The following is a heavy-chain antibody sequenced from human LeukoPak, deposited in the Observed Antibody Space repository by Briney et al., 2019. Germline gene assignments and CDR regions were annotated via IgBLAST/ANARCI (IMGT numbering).Heavy chain of an antibody. J-gene: IGHJ4*02. Sequence: KTSETLSLTCTVSGVSISSGGYYWSWIRQHPGKGLEWIGYIYYSGSTYYNPSLKSRVTISVDTSKNQFSLKLSSVTAADTAVYYCARMLGNSPPKERLDYWGQGTLVTVSS. CDR3: ARMLGNSPPKERLDY. D-gene: IGHD3-10*02. V-gene: IGHV4-31*03. CDR1: GVSISSGGYY. CDR2: IYYSGST.